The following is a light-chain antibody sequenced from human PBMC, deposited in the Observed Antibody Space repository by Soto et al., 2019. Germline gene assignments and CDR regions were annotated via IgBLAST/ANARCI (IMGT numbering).Light chain of an antibody. Sequence: DIQMTQSPSSLSASVGDRVTITCRASQSISSYLNWYQQKPGKAPKLLIYAASSLQSGVTSRFSGSGSGTDFTITISSLQPEDFATYYCKQSYSTPWTFGQGTKVEIK. CDR1: QSISSY. J-gene: IGKJ1*01. CDR3: KQSYSTPWT. V-gene: IGKV1-39*01. CDR2: AAS.